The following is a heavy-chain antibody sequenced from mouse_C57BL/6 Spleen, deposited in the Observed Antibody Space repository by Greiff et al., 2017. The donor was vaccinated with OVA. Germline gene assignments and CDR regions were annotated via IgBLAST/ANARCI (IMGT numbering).Heavy chain of an antibody. CDR2: ISSGSSTI. D-gene: IGHD1-1*01. V-gene: IGHV5-17*01. Sequence: EVQGVESGGGLVKPGGSLKLSCAASGFTFSDYGMHWVRQAPEKGLEWVAYISSGSSTIYYADTVKGRFTISRDNAKNTLFLQMTSLRSEYTAMYYCASLYYYGSSPDYWGQGTTLTVSS. CDR1: GFTFSDYG. J-gene: IGHJ2*01. CDR3: ASLYYYGSSPDY.